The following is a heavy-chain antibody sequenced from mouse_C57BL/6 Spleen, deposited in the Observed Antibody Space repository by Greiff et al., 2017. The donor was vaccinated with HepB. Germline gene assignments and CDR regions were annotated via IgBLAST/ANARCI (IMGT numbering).Heavy chain of an antibody. J-gene: IGHJ2*01. D-gene: IGHD1-1*01. V-gene: IGHV1-82*01. Sequence: QVQLQQSGPELVKPGASVKISCKASGYAFSSSWMNWVKQRPGKGLEWIGRIYPGDGDTNYNGKFKGKATLTADKSSSTAYMQLSSLTSEDSAVYFCARGYYGSSPAYWGQGTTLTVSS. CDR1: GYAFSSSW. CDR2: IYPGDGDT. CDR3: ARGYYGSSPAY.